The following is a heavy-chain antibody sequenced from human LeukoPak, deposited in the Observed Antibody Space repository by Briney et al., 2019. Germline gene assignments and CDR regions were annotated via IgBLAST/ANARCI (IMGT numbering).Heavy chain of an antibody. Sequence: VASVKVSCKASGYTFTSYDINWVRQATGQGLEWMGWMNPNSGSTGYAQKFQGRVTMTRNTSISTAYMELSSLRSEDTAVYYCARARTMVRGCSLGYWGQGTLVTVSS. CDR2: MNPNSGST. CDR1: GYTFTSYD. D-gene: IGHD3-10*01. J-gene: IGHJ4*02. CDR3: ARARTMVRGCSLGY. V-gene: IGHV1-8*01.